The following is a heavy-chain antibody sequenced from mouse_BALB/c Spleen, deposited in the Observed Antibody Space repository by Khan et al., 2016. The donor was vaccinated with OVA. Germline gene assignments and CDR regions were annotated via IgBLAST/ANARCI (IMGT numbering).Heavy chain of an antibody. CDR2: ISGDSTTI. Sequence: EVELVESGGGLVQPGGSRKLSCAASGFTFSSYGMHWVRQAPEKGLEWVAYISGDSTTIYYADTVKGRFTISRDNPKNTLFLQMTSLMSEDTAMYCCGTSYYYGYYFDYWGPGTTLTVSS. CDR3: GTSYYYGYYFDY. J-gene: IGHJ2*01. V-gene: IGHV5-17*02. CDR1: GFTFSSYG. D-gene: IGHD1-1*01.